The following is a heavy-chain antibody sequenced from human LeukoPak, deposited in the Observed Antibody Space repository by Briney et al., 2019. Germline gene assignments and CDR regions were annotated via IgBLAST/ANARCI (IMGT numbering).Heavy chain of an antibody. CDR2: IHNDGSNDGSST. CDR1: GFIFSSYW. Sequence: PGGSLRLSCAASGFIFSSYWMHWVRQAPRKGLVWVSRIHNDGSNDGSSTNYADSVKGRFTISRDNAKNTLYLQMNSLRAEDTAVYFCVRVPGSNWFYYFDYWGQGALVTVSS. CDR3: VRVPGSNWFYYFDY. V-gene: IGHV3-74*01. D-gene: IGHD6-13*01. J-gene: IGHJ4*02.